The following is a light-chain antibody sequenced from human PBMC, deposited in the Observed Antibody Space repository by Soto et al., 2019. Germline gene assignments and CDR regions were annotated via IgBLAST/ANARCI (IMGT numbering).Light chain of an antibody. CDR3: QQYSTSLT. J-gene: IGKJ4*02. CDR1: ESVGST. Sequence: EIFMTQSPATLSVSPGEKVILSCRASESVGSTLAWYQQKPGQAPRLLIRGASTRATGVPARFSGSGSVTEFTLTISSLQSEDFAVYYCQQYSTSLTFGGGTTLEIK. CDR2: GAS. V-gene: IGKV3-15*01.